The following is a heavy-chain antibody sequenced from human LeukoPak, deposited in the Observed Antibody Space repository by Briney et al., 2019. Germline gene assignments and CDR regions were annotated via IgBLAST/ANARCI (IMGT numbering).Heavy chain of an antibody. Sequence: GRSLRLSCAASGFTFSSYGMHWVRQAPGKGLEWVAVISYDGSNKYYADSVKGRFTISRDNSKNTLYLQMNSLRAEDTAVYSCARGGGGSRTKGYYYYMDVWGKGTTVTVSS. CDR2: ISYDGSNK. CDR3: ARGGGGSRTKGYYYYMDV. J-gene: IGHJ6*03. V-gene: IGHV3-30*03. CDR1: GFTFSSYG. D-gene: IGHD2-15*01.